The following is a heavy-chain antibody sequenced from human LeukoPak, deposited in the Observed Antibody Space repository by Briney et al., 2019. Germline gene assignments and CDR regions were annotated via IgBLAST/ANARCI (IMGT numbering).Heavy chain of an antibody. J-gene: IGHJ6*03. V-gene: IGHV4-39*07. Sequence: KPSETLSLTCTVSGGSISSSSYYWGWIRQPPGKGLEWIGSIYYSGSTYYNPSLKSRVTISVDTSKNQFSLKLSSVTAADTAVYYCARDTVDSYYYHMDVWGKGTTVTVSS. CDR1: GGSISSSSYY. CDR2: IYYSGST. CDR3: ARDTVDSYYYHMDV.